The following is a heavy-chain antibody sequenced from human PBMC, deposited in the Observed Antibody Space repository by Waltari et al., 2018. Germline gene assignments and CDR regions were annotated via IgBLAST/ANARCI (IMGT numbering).Heavy chain of an antibody. CDR1: GFTFRDYA. Sequence: EVQLLESGGGLVQPGGSLRLSCTVSGFTFRDYALTWVRQAPGKGLEWVGRGGSSGAATYYADSVKGRFSISRDNSRNTLYLQMNSLRAEDTAMYYCAKRGAPGELWFFDYWGQGNLVTVSS. CDR3: AKRGAPGELWFFDY. J-gene: IGHJ4*02. D-gene: IGHD2-21*01. V-gene: IGHV3-23*01. CDR2: GGSSGAAT.